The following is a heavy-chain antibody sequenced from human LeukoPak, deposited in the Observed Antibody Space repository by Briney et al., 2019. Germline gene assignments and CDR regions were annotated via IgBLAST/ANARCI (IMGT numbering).Heavy chain of an antibody. CDR1: GYTFTGYY. CDR3: ARERGETTDGAFDI. Sequence: ASVKVSCKASGYTFTGYYMHWLRQAPGQGLEWMGWINPNSGGTNYAQKFQGRVTMTRDTSISTAYMELSRLRSDDTAVYYCARERGETTDGAFDIWGQGTMVTVSS. CDR2: INPNSGGT. J-gene: IGHJ3*02. D-gene: IGHD4-17*01. V-gene: IGHV1-2*02.